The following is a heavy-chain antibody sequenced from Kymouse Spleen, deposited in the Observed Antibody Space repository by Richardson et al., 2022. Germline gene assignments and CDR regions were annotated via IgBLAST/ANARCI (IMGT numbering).Heavy chain of an antibody. D-gene: IGHD6-6*01. CDR2: IGTAGDT. J-gene: IGHJ6*02. Sequence: EVQLVESGGGLVQPGGSLRLSCAASGFTFSSYDMHWVRQATGKGLEWVSAIGTAGDTYYPGSVKGRFTISRENAKNSLYLQMNSLRAGDTAVYYCARGDIAARPDHYYYGMDVWGQGTTVTVSS. CDR1: GFTFSSYD. V-gene: IGHV3-13*01. CDR3: ARGDIAARPDHYYYGMDV.